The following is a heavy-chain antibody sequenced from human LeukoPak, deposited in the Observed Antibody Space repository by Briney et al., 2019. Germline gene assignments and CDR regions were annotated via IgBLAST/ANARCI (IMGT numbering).Heavy chain of an antibody. CDR2: VYSSGYT. J-gene: IGHJ4*02. V-gene: IGHV4-59*08. CDR3: ARLTRFVSGVFNPLDS. CDR1: GGSIGNYC. D-gene: IGHD3-3*01. Sequence: SETLSLTCTVSGGSIGNYCWSWIRQPPGKGLEWIGYVYSSGYTRHNPSLKSRVTISVDTSNNQYSLRLSSVTAADTAVYYCARLTRFVSGVFNPLDSWGQGTLVTVSS.